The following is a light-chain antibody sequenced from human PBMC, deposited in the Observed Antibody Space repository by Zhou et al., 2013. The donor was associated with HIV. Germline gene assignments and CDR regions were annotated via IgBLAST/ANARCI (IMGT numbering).Light chain of an antibody. J-gene: IGKJ4*01. CDR2: DAS. V-gene: IGKV3-20*01. CDR3: QQYGSSPMT. Sequence: EIVMTQSPATLSVSPGERATLSCRASQSVSSNLAWYQQKPGQAPRLLISDASTRATDIPDRFSGSGSGTDFTLTISRLEPEDFAVYSCQQYGSSPMTFGGGTRVE. CDR1: QSVSSN.